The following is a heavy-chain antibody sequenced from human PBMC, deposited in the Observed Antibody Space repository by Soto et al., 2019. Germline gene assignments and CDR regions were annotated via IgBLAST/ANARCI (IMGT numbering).Heavy chain of an antibody. CDR3: ARAAAYFYHYYYAMDV. Sequence: GGSLRLSCAASRFTFSSYAMNCVRQAPGKGLEWGAVISHDGGEKYYGDSVKGRFTISADNPKNTVYLQMNSLRPEDTAVYYCARAAAYFYHYYYAMDVWGQGTAVTVSS. J-gene: IGHJ6*02. V-gene: IGHV3-30-3*01. CDR1: RFTFSSYA. CDR2: ISHDGGEK. D-gene: IGHD6-13*01.